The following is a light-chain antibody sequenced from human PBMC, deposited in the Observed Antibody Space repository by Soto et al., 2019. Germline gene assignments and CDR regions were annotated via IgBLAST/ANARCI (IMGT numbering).Light chain of an antibody. CDR3: QQRSNWPLIT. J-gene: IGKJ5*01. V-gene: IGKV3-11*01. CDR1: QSVSSY. Sequence: EVVLTQSPATLPLSPGERATLSCRASQSVSSYLAWYQQKPGQAPRLLIYDASNRATGIPARFSGSGSGTDFTLTISSLEPEDFAVYYCQQRSNWPLITFGQGTRLEI. CDR2: DAS.